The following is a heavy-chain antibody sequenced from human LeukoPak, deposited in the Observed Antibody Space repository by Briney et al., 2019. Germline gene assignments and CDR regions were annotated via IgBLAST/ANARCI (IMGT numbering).Heavy chain of an antibody. D-gene: IGHD5-12*01. CDR2: INHSGST. V-gene: IGHV4-34*01. CDR1: GGSFSGYY. J-gene: IGHJ4*02. CDR3: ARGGGYASGLAY. Sequence: SETLSLTCAVYGGSFSGYYWSWIRQPPGKGLEWIGEINHSGSTNYNPSLKSRVTISVDTSKNQFSLKLSSVTAADTAVYYCARGGGYASGLAYWGQGTLVTVSS.